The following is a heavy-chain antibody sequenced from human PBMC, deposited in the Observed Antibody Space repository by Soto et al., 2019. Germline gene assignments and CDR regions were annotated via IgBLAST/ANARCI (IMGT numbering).Heavy chain of an antibody. V-gene: IGHV4-4*02. CDR1: GDSISSSFW. Sequence: SETLSLTCAVSGDSISSSFWWTWVRQPPGKGLEWIGEIYHTESTVYNPSLKSRVTISVDKSKNQFSLNLDSVTAADTAVYYCARYDFGTFDYWGRGILVTVSS. CDR3: ARYDFGTFDY. D-gene: IGHD4-17*01. J-gene: IGHJ4*02. CDR2: IYHTEST.